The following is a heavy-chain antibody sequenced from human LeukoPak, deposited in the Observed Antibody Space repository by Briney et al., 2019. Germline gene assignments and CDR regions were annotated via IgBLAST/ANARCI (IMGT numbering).Heavy chain of an antibody. Sequence: PSETLSLTCAVSGYSISGGYYWGWIRQPPGKGLEWIGSIYHSGSTYHNPSLKSRVTISVDTSKNQFSLKLSSVTAADTAVYYCASDTRTVTSVLFDYWGQGTLVTVSS. CDR3: ASDTRTVTSVLFDY. V-gene: IGHV4-38-2*01. CDR1: GYSISGGYY. J-gene: IGHJ4*02. CDR2: IYHSGST. D-gene: IGHD4-17*01.